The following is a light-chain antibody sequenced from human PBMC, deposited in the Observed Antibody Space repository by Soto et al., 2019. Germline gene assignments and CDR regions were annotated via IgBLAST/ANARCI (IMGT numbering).Light chain of an antibody. Sequence: EIALTQSPGTLSLSPGERATLSCRASQSVSSSYLAWYQQKPGQAPRLLIYGASSRATGITDRFSGSGSGTDFTLTISRLEREDFAVYYCQQYGSSPPMYTFGQGTKLEIK. V-gene: IGKV3-20*01. CDR3: QQYGSSPPMYT. CDR2: GAS. CDR1: QSVSSSY. J-gene: IGKJ2*01.